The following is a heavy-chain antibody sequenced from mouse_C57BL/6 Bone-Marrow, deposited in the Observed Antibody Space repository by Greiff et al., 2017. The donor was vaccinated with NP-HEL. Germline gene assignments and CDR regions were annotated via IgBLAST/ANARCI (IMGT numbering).Heavy chain of an antibody. V-gene: IGHV5-17*01. CDR2: ISSGSSTI. J-gene: IGHJ2*01. D-gene: IGHD2-2*01. CDR3: AREGLRRGYYFDY. CDR1: GFTFSDYG. Sequence: DVKLQESGGGLVKPGGSLKLSCAASGFTFSDYGMHWVRQAPEKGLEWVAYISSGSSTIYYADTVQGRFTISRDNAKNTLFLQMTSLRSEDTAMYYCAREGLRRGYYFDYWGQGTTLTVSS.